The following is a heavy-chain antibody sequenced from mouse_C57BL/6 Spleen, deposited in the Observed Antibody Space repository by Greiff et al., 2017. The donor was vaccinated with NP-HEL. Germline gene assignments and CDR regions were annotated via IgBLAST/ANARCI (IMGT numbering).Heavy chain of an antibody. CDR1: GYTFTSYW. CDR3: ARGYGSSYGYWYFDV. J-gene: IGHJ1*03. Sequence: VQLKQPGAELVKPGASVKLSCKASGYTFTSYWMHWVKQRPGRGLEWIGRIDPNSGGTKYNEKFKSKATLTVDKPSSTAYMQLSSLTSEDSAVYYGARGYGSSYGYWYFDVWGTGTTVTVSS. CDR2: IDPNSGGT. V-gene: IGHV1-72*01. D-gene: IGHD1-1*01.